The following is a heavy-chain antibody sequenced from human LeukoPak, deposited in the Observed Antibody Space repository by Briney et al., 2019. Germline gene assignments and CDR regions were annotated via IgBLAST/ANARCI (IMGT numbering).Heavy chain of an antibody. D-gene: IGHD3-10*01. Sequence: PGGSLRLSCAVSGFTFRKYSMNWVRQAPGKGLEWISYIDCSSSPTDYADSVKGRFTISRDNAKNSLYLQMNSLREEDTAVYYCARGVTERFDYWGQGTLVTVSS. CDR1: GFTFRKYS. J-gene: IGHJ4*02. V-gene: IGHV3-48*02. CDR2: IDCSSSPT. CDR3: ARGVTERFDY.